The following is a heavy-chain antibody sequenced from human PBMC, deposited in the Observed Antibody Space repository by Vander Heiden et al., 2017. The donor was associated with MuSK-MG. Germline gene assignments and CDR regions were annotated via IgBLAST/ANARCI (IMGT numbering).Heavy chain of an antibody. CDR1: GGTFSSYA. J-gene: IGHJ6*03. Sequence: QVQPVQSGAEVKKPGSSVKVSCTASGGTFSSYAISWVRQAPGQGLEWMGGIIPIFGTANYAHNVQGRVTITADESTITAHMELSSLRSEDTAVYYCGRTTGHDYYYYMDVWVKGRTVAVSS. V-gene: IGHV1-69*01. CDR3: GRTTGHDYYYYMDV. CDR2: IIPIFGTA. D-gene: IGHD4-4*01.